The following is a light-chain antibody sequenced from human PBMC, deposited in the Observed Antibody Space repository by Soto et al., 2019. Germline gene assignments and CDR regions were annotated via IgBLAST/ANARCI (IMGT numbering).Light chain of an antibody. CDR2: DVS. Sequence: DIKMTRSPSTPSASVGGRGTSTFRASQTFSDWLAWYQQKPGEAPRLLISDVSNLDSGVPSRFSGSGSGREFTLTISSLQPDDFATYYCQQYNTYSPTFGQGTKVDIK. J-gene: IGKJ1*01. CDR3: QQYNTYSPT. V-gene: IGKV1-5*01. CDR1: QTFSDW.